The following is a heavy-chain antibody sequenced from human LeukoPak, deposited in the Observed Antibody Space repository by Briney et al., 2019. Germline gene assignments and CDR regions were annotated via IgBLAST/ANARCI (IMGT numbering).Heavy chain of an antibody. V-gene: IGHV4-39*01. D-gene: IGHD1-26*01. J-gene: IGHJ3*02. Sequence: SETLSLTCTVSGGSISSRIYYWAWIRQPRGKGLEWIGSIYYSGATYYNPSLKSRVTISIDTSKNQFSLKLSSVTAADTAAYYCATPYSGGYHGLDIWGQGTMVTVSS. CDR3: ATPYSGGYHGLDI. CDR2: IYYSGAT. CDR1: GGSISSRIYY.